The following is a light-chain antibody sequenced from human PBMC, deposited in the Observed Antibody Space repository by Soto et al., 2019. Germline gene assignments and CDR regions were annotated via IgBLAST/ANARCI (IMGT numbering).Light chain of an antibody. CDR3: QQYYITPQT. J-gene: IGKJ1*01. V-gene: IGKV4-1*01. CDR2: WAS. Sequence: DIVMTQSPDSLAVSLGERATINCKSSQSVLYSSNNKNYLAWYQQKPGKPPKLLIYWASTRESGVPDRLSGSGSGTDFHLTIRTLQAEDVAVYYCQQYYITPQTFGLGTKVE. CDR1: QSVLYSSNNKNY.